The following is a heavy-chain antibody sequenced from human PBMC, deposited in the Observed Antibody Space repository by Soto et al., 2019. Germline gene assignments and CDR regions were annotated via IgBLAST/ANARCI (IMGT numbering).Heavy chain of an antibody. CDR1: CGSISSSSYY. V-gene: IGHV4-39*01. CDR3: ARHSPPHYYDSSGYFDY. J-gene: IGHJ4*02. CDR2: IYYSGST. Sequence: PSETLSLTCTVACGSISSSSYYWGWIRQPPGKGLEWIGSIYYSGSTYYNPSLKSRVTISVDTSKNQFSLKLRSVTAADTAVYYCARHSPPHYYDSSGYFDYWGQGTLVTVSS. D-gene: IGHD3-22*01.